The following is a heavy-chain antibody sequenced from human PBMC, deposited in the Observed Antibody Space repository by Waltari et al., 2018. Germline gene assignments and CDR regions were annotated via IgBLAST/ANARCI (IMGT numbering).Heavy chain of an antibody. Sequence: QLQLQESGPGLVKPSETLSLTCSVSGGSIRTSSYFGGWIRQPPGQGLEWIGNYYYTGSTYYNPALKSRVTISVDTSKNQFSLKLTSVTAADTAVYYCARVEDVGALDFYYMDIWGKGTTVTISS. CDR1: GGSIRTSSYF. V-gene: IGHV4-39*07. J-gene: IGHJ6*03. CDR3: ARVEDVGALDFYYMDI. D-gene: IGHD1-26*01. CDR2: YYYTGST.